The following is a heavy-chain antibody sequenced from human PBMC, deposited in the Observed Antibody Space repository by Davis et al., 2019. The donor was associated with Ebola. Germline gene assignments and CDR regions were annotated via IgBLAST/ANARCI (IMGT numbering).Heavy chain of an antibody. CDR3: ARPLYGNSWFGYVFDI. CDR1: GYTFTSYG. CDR2: ISAYNGNT. Sequence: ASVKVSCKASGYTFTSYGISWVRQAPGQGLEWMGWISAYNGNTNYAQKLQGRVTMTTDTSTSTAYMGLRSLRSDDTAAYYCARPLYGNSWFGYVFDIWGQGTMVTVSS. D-gene: IGHD6-13*01. V-gene: IGHV1-18*01. J-gene: IGHJ3*02.